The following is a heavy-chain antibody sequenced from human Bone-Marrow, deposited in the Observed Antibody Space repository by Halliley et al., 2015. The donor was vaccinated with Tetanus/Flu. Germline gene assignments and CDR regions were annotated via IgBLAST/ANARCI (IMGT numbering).Heavy chain of an antibody. CDR2: IPDGPET. J-gene: IGHJ5*01. Sequence: EWVAIIPDGPETYYADFAKGRFTISRDNSKNTVYLQLNSLRAEDTAVYYCARECTMLPNKWFDFWGQGTLVTVSS. CDR3: ARECTMLPNKWFDF. D-gene: IGHD2-8*01. V-gene: IGHV3-53*01.